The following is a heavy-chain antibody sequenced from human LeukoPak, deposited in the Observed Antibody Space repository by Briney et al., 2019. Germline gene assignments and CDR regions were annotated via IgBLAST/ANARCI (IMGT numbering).Heavy chain of an antibody. J-gene: IGHJ4*02. V-gene: IGHV1-69*06. CDR2: IIPIFGTA. CDR3: ARVGDGYDYGSFDY. CDR1: GYTFTGYY. Sequence: GASVKVSCKASGYTFTGYYMHWVRQAPGQGLEWMGGIIPIFGTANYAQKFQGRVTITADKSTSTAYMELSSLRSEDTAVYYCARVGDGYDYGSFDYWGQGTLVTVSS. D-gene: IGHD5-12*01.